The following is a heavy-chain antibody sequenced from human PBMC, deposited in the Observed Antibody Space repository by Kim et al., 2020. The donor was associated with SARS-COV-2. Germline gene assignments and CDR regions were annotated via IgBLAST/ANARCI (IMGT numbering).Heavy chain of an antibody. V-gene: IGHV3-23*01. CDR3: VKVKKNLLHFFDY. CDR2: INSSGGST. J-gene: IGHJ4*02. D-gene: IGHD2-15*01. Sequence: GGSLRLSCAVSGFNFATYAMSWVRQAPGKGLEWVAEINSSGGSTKYADSVRGRFTISRDNSRNTLYLQMISLRVEDTAVFYCVKVKKNLLHFFDYWGQGT. CDR1: GFNFATYA.